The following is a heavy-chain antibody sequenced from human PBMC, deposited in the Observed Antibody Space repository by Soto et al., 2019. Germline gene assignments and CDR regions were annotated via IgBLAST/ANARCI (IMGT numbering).Heavy chain of an antibody. CDR2: ISGNGGST. CDR3: AKEAVAAAGNFDL. Sequence: EVQLLESGGGLVQPGGSLRLSCAASEFTFSSYAMSWVRQAAGKGLEWVSGISGNGGSTHYADSVKGRFTISRDNFKNTLYQQMNSQRAEDTAIYYCAKEAVAAAGNFDLWGRGTLVSVSA. J-gene: IGHJ2*01. V-gene: IGHV3-23*01. D-gene: IGHD6-13*01. CDR1: EFTFSSYA.